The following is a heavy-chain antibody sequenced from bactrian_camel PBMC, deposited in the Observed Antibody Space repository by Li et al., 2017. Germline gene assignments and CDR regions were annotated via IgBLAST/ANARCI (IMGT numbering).Heavy chain of an antibody. Sequence: VQLVESGGDSVQAGGSLRLSCVVSGSTYSYGCMGWFRQAPGKEREGVASIEYFGKTRYAESVKGRFTISRNNARDTLYLQMNSLNPEDTAMYYCAGSYVECGDSGGYPRNYWGQGTQVTV. CDR3: AGSYVECGDSGGYPRNY. J-gene: IGHJ4*01. D-gene: IGHD2*01. CDR1: GSTYSYGC. CDR2: IEYFGKT. V-gene: IGHV3S53*01.